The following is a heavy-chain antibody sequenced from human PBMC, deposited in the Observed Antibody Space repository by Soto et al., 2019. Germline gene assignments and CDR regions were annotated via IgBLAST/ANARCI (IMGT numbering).Heavy chain of an antibody. V-gene: IGHV4-31*03. J-gene: IGHJ4*02. D-gene: IGHD3-10*01. Sequence: QVQLQESGPGLVKPSKTLSLTCTVSGGSISSGGYYWSWIRQHPGKGLEWIGYIYYSGSTYYNPSLKSRVTISVDTSKNQFSLKLSSVTAADTAVYYCARVSDGSGSNYFDYWGQGTLVTVSS. CDR1: GGSISSGGYY. CDR3: ARVSDGSGSNYFDY. CDR2: IYYSGST.